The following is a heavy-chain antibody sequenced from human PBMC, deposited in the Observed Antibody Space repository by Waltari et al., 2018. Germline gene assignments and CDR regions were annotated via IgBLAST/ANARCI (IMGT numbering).Heavy chain of an antibody. J-gene: IGHJ3*02. V-gene: IGHV1-8*03. D-gene: IGHD3-10*01. CDR2: MNPNSGNT. CDR3: ARGSQLDGDDAFDI. Sequence: QVQLVQSGAEAKTPGASVKVSCKASGYPFTSCDPNLVVTATGQGLEWMGWMNPNSGNTGYAQKFQGRVTITRNTSISTAYMELSSLRSEDTAVYYCARGSQLDGDDAFDIWGQGTMVTVSS. CDR1: GYPFTSCD.